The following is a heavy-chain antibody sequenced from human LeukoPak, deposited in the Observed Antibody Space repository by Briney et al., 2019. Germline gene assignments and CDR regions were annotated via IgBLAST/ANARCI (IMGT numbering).Heavy chain of an antibody. CDR3: ARGGYCSSTSCPTNWFDP. D-gene: IGHD2-2*01. J-gene: IGHJ5*02. Sequence: GGSLRLSCAASGFNFSSYGMHWVRQAPAKGLEWVAVIRYDGSNKYYADSVKGRFTISRDNSKNTLYLQMNSLRAEDTAVYYCARGGYCSSTSCPTNWFDPWGQGTLVTVSS. V-gene: IGHV3-33*01. CDR1: GFNFSSYG. CDR2: IRYDGSNK.